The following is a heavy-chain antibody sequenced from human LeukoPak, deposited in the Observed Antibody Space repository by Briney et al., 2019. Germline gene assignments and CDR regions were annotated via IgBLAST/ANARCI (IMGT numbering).Heavy chain of an antibody. Sequence: ASVKVSCKASGYTFTGYYMHWVRQAPGQGLEWRGWINPNSGDTNYAQNFQGRVTMTRDTSISTAYMELSRLRSDDTAVYYCASASSAYYYFDYWGQGTLVTVSS. CDR1: GYTFTGYY. D-gene: IGHD3-22*01. CDR2: INPNSGDT. CDR3: ASASSAYYYFDY. V-gene: IGHV1-2*02. J-gene: IGHJ4*02.